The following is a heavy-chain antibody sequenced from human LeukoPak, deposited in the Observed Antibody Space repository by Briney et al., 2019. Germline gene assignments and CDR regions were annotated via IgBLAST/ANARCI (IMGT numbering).Heavy chain of an antibody. V-gene: IGHV3-7*01. CDR1: GFTFSSYW. CDR2: IKQDGSEK. D-gene: IGHD1-7*01. Sequence: PGGSLRLSCAASGFTFSSYWMSWVRQAPGKGLEWVANIKQDGSEKYYVESVKGRFTISRDNAKKSLYLQMNRLRAEDTAVYYCARERYNWNYPDFGGQGTLVTVSS. J-gene: IGHJ4*02. CDR3: ARERYNWNYPDF.